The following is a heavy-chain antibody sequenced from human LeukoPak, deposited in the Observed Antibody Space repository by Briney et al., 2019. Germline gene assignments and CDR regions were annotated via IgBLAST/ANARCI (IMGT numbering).Heavy chain of an antibody. CDR2: IYYNGRT. Sequence: PSETLSLTCTVSGGSISSYYWSWIRQPPGKGLEWIGYIYYNGRTYYNHTLKSRVAISVHPSKNQFSLKLNSVTAEDTAVYYCARRRGDPYRSSWYYFDYGGEGTLVTVSS. V-gene: IGHV4-59*08. J-gene: IGHJ4*02. D-gene: IGHD6-13*01. CDR1: GGSISSYY. CDR3: ARRRGDPYRSSWYYFDY.